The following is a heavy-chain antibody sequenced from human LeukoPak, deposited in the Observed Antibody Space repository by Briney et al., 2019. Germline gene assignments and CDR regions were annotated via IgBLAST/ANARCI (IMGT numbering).Heavy chain of an antibody. Sequence: KSSETPSLTCTVSGGSISSYYWSWIRQPPGKGLEWIGEVNYNGSNYNPSLKSRVTMSVDTSKNQFSLKLSSVTAADTAVYYCGRSEDAFDIWGQGTMVTVSS. CDR1: GGSISSYY. D-gene: IGHD5-24*01. CDR2: VNYNGS. J-gene: IGHJ3*02. V-gene: IGHV4-59*04. CDR3: GRSEDAFDI.